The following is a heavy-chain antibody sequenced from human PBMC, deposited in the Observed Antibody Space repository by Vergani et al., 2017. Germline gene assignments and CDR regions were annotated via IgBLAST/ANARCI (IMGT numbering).Heavy chain of an antibody. CDR2: VDPEDGET. V-gene: IGHV1-69-2*01. CDR3: ATPQTVTTGGMEV. J-gene: IGHJ6*02. D-gene: IGHD4-17*01. CDR1: GYTFTDHY. Sequence: EVQLVQSGAEVKKPGATMNISCKVSGYTFTDHYMHWVKQAPGKGLEWMGLVDPEDGETIYAEKFKGRVTIAAATSTDTAHLELSSLRSEDTAVYYCATPQTVTTGGMEVWGQGTTVIVSS.